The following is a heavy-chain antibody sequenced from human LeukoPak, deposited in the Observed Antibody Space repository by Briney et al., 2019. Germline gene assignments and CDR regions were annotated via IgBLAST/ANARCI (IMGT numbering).Heavy chain of an antibody. CDR3: AREGRAFDY. Sequence: ASVKVSCKASGYTFTGYYMHWVRQATGQGLEWMGWMNPNSGNTGYAQKFQGRVTITRNTSISTAYMELSSLRSEDTAVYYCAREGRAFDYWGQGTLVTVSS. V-gene: IGHV1-8*03. CDR2: MNPNSGNT. CDR1: GYTFTGYY. J-gene: IGHJ4*02.